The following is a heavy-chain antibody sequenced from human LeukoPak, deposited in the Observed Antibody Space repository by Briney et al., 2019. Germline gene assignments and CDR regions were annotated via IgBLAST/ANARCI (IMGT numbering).Heavy chain of an antibody. CDR1: GLTFSSYS. D-gene: IGHD2-21*01. Sequence: GGSLRLSCVASGLTFSSYSMNWVRQAPGKGLEWVAAISDDGGKTYYADSVKGRLAISRDNSKNTLFLQMHSLRVEDTAVYFCAKMKLLFNDAFDIWGQGTVVTVSS. J-gene: IGHJ3*02. CDR3: AKMKLLFNDAFDI. CDR2: ISDDGGKT. V-gene: IGHV3-30*18.